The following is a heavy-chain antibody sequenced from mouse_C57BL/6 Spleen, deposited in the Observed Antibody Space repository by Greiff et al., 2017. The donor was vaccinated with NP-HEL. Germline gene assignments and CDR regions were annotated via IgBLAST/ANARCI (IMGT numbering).Heavy chain of an antibody. CDR1: GFSFNTYA. CDR3: VRHEIYYYGSSYGYFDV. D-gene: IGHD1-1*01. V-gene: IGHV10-1*01. CDR2: IRSKSNNYAT. Sequence: EVHLVESGGGLVQPKGSLKLSCAASGFSFNTYAMNWVRQAPGKGLEWVARIRSKSNNYATYYADSVKDRFTISRDDSESMLYLHMNNLKTEDTAMYYCVRHEIYYYGSSYGYFDVWGTGTTVTVSS. J-gene: IGHJ1*03.